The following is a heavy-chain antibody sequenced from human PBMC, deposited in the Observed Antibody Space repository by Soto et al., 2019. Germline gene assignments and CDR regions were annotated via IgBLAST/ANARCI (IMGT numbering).Heavy chain of an antibody. V-gene: IGHV4-31*03. J-gene: IGHJ5*02. CDR1: GGSISRGRCY. CDR3: ARGAPTTPFDP. Sequence: LTCNVAGGSISRGRCYRSWIRQHPGKGLEWIGYIYYSGSTYYNPSLKSRVTISVDTSKNQFSLKLSSVTAADTAVYYCARGAPTTPFDPWGQGTLVTVSS. CDR2: IYYSGST. D-gene: IGHD1-1*01.